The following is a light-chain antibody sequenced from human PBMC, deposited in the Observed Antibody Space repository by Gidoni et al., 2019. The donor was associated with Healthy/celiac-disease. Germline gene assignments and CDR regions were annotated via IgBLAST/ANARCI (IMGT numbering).Light chain of an antibody. CDR1: QSLVYSDGNTY. V-gene: IGKV2-30*01. CDR3: MQGTHWPPYT. J-gene: IGKJ2*01. CDR2: KVS. Sequence: DAVMTQSPLSLPVTLGQPASISCRSSQSLVYSDGNTYLNWFQQRPGQSPRRLIYKVSNRDSGVPDRFSGSVSGTDFTLKISRVEAEDVGVYYCMQGTHWPPYTFGQGTKLEIK.